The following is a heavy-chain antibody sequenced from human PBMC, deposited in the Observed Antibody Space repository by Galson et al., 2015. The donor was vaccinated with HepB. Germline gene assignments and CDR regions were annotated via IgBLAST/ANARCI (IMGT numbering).Heavy chain of an antibody. D-gene: IGHD3-22*01. CDR1: GFTFSSYG. Sequence: SLRLSCAASGFTFSSYGMHWVRQAPGKGLEWVAVIWYDGSNKYYADSVKGRFTISRDNSKNTLYLQMNSLRAEDTAVYYCARSGYRALYYFDYWGQGTLVTVSS. J-gene: IGHJ4*02. V-gene: IGHV3-33*01. CDR3: ARSGYRALYYFDY. CDR2: IWYDGSNK.